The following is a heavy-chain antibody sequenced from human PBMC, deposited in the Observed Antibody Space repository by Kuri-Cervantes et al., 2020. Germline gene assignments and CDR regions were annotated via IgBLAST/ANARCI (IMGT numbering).Heavy chain of an antibody. CDR3: ARDRGRNLMPY. D-gene: IGHD2-8*01. V-gene: IGHV1-3*01. J-gene: IGHJ4*02. Sequence: ASVKVSCKASGYPFSGYAIHWVRQSPGQTLGWMGWISAGNGNTQYSQTFQGRVTLTRDTSASTAYMELSSLRSEDTATYYCARDRGRNLMPYWGQGSLVTVSS. CDR1: GYPFSGYA. CDR2: ISAGNGNT.